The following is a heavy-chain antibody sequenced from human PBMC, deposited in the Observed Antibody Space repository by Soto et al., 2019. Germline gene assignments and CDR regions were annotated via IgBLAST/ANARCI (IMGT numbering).Heavy chain of an antibody. J-gene: IGHJ4*02. CDR2: IYYSGST. CDR1: GGSISSYY. D-gene: IGHD4-17*01. Sequence: QVQLQESGPGLVKPSETLSLTCAVSGGSISSYYWSWIRQPPGKGLEWIGYIYYSGSTNYNPSLKRRVTISVDKSKNQLSLKLSSVTAADTAVYYCARRYGDQFDYWGQGTLVTVSS. CDR3: ARRYGDQFDY. V-gene: IGHV4-59*01.